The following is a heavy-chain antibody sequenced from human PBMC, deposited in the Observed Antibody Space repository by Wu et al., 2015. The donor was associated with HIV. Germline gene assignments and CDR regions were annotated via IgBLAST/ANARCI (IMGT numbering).Heavy chain of an antibody. CDR1: GYSFSTYG. D-gene: IGHD5-18*01. CDR3: ARGGYKYGTHLQL. CDR2: ISAHNGNT. J-gene: IGHJ1*01. V-gene: IGHV1-18*01. Sequence: LVQSGSQMKKPGASVKVSCKASGYSFSTYGINWVRQAPGQGLEWMGWISAHNGNTESAQRLQGRVTMTTDTSTSTAYLEVKSLRSDDTAVYYCARGGYKYGTHLQLWGQGTLVIVSS.